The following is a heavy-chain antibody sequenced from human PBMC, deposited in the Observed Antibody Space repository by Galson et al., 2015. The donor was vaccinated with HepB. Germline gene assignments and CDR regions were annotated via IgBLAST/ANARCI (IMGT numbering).Heavy chain of an antibody. CDR2: FYPGDSEA. CDR1: GYSFANYW. V-gene: IGHV5-51*03. J-gene: IGHJ4*02. Sequence: QSGAEVKKPGESLQISCKGSGYSFANYWIGWVRQMPGKGLEWMGIFYPGDSEARYSPSFQGRVTMAADKSINTAYLQWSNLKASDTAMYYCASHLVSSGWDSYYFDYWGQGTLVTVSS. CDR3: ASHLVSSGWDSYYFDY. D-gene: IGHD6-19*01.